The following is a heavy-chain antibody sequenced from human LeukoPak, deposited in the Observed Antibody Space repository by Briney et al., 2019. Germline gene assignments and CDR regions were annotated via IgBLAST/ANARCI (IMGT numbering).Heavy chain of an antibody. CDR2: INRSGST. J-gene: IGHJ6*02. D-gene: IGHD5-24*01. CDR1: GGSFSGYY. Sequence: PSETLSLTCAVYGGSFSGYYWSWIRQSPGKGLEWIGEINRSGSTNYSPSLKSRVTISVDTSKNQFSLKLSSVTAADTAVYYCARLQSPRAYALDVWGQGTTVTVSS. CDR3: ARLQSPRAYALDV. V-gene: IGHV4-34*01.